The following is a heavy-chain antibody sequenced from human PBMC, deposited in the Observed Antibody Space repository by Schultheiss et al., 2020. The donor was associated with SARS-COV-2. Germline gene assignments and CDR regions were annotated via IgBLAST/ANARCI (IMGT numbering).Heavy chain of an antibody. CDR3: ARDVLRGGMYV. V-gene: IGHV4-61*05. J-gene: IGHJ6*02. CDR2: IYYSGST. CDR1: GGSISSSSYY. Sequence: SETLSLTCTVSGGSISSSSYYWGWIRQPPGKGLEWIEYIYYSGSTYYNPSLKSRVIISVDTSKNQFSLKLSSVTAADTAVYYCARDVLRGGMYVWGQGTTVTVSS.